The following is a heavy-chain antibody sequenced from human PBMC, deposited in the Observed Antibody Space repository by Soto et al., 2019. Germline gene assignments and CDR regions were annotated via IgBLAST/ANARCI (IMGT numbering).Heavy chain of an antibody. CDR3: ASSYDILTGYPNWFDP. D-gene: IGHD3-9*01. CDR1: GGSISSYY. Sequence: SETLSLTCTVSGGSISSYYWSWIRQPPGKGLEWIGYIYYSGSTNYNPSLKSRVTISVDTSKNQFSLKLSSVTAADTAVYYCASSYDILTGYPNWFDPWGQGTLVTVSS. J-gene: IGHJ5*02. V-gene: IGHV4-59*01. CDR2: IYYSGST.